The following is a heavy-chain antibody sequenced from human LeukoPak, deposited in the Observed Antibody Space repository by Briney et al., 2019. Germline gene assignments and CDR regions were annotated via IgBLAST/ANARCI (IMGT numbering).Heavy chain of an antibody. D-gene: IGHD6-13*01. J-gene: IGHJ4*02. CDR3: AREPLDSSSWSYYFDF. CDR1: GYTFTGYY. CDR2: INPNSGGT. V-gene: IGHV1-2*06. Sequence: ASVKVSCKASGYTFTGYYMHWVRQAPGQGLEWMGRINPNSGGTNYAQKFQGRVTMTRDTSISTAYMDLSRLRSDDTAVYHCAREPLDSSSWSYYFDFWGQGTLVTVSS.